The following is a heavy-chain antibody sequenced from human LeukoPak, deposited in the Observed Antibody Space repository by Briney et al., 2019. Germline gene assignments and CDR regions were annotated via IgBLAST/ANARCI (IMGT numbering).Heavy chain of an antibody. D-gene: IGHD2-21*02. Sequence: PSETLSLTCTVSGGSISSGGYYWSWIRQHPGKGLEWIGYIYYSGSTYYNPSLKSRVTISVDTSKNQFSLKLSSVTAADTAVYYCARVRMVVTGLYAFDIWGQGTMVTVSS. V-gene: IGHV4-31*03. CDR1: GGSISSGGYY. J-gene: IGHJ3*02. CDR2: IYYSGST. CDR3: ARVRMVVTGLYAFDI.